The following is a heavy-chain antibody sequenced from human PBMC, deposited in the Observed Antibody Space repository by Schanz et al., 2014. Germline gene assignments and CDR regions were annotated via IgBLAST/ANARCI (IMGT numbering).Heavy chain of an antibody. Sequence: VQSVHSGTEVQKLGASVKVSCQTSGYTFTAYGINWVRQAPGQGLEWIGWISGQTGDTRYAQKMQGRVTMTRDVSSTTAFLELRSLRYDDTAVYYCARDGVAATTDFEYWGQGALVTVSS. CDR3: ARDGVAATTDFEY. CDR1: GYTFTAYG. D-gene: IGHD1-1*01. J-gene: IGHJ4*02. CDR2: ISGQTGDT. V-gene: IGHV1-18*01.